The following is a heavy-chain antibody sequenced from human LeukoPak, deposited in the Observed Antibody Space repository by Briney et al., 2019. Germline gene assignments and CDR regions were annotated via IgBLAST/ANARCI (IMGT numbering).Heavy chain of an antibody. V-gene: IGHV1-8*01. CDR3: ARGRCSGGSCYYYGMDV. Sequence: ASVKVSCKASGYTFTSYDINWVRQAPGQGLEWMGWMNPNSGNTGYAQKFQGRVTMTRNTSISTAYMELGSLRSEDTAVYYCARGRCSGGSCYYYGMDVWGQGTTVTVSS. CDR1: GYTFTSYD. D-gene: IGHD2-15*01. J-gene: IGHJ6*02. CDR2: MNPNSGNT.